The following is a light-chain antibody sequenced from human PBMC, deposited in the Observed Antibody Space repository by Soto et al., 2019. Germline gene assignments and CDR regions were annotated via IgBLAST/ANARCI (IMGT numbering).Light chain of an antibody. J-gene: IGKJ1*01. CDR2: DVS. Sequence: DIQITPSPPTLTASVGARVTITCRASQSISSWLAWYQQRPGKAPNLLIYDVSSLESGVPSRFSGSGSGTEFTLTISSLQPDDFATYYCQQYTNYPWTFGQGTKV. V-gene: IGKV1-5*01. CDR1: QSISSW. CDR3: QQYTNYPWT.